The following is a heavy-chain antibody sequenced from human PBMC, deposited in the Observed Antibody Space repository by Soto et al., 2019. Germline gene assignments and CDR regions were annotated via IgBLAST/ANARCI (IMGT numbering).Heavy chain of an antibody. CDR1: GGSISSGDYY. D-gene: IGHD3-16*01. V-gene: IGHV4-30-4*01. Sequence: PSETLSLTCTVSGGSISSGDYYWSWIRQPPGKGLEWIGYIYYSGSTYYNPPLKSRVTISVDTSKNQFSLKLSSVTAADTAVYYCARPGGPDPTYYYYYGMDVWGQGTTVTVSS. CDR3: ARPGGPDPTYYYYYGMDV. J-gene: IGHJ6*02. CDR2: IYYSGST.